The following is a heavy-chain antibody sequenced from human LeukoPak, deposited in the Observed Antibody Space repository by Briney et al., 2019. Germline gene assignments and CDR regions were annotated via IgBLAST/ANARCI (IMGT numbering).Heavy chain of an antibody. Sequence: SETLSLTCTVSGGSISSGSYYWSWIRQPAGKGLEWIGRIYTSGSTNYNPSLKSRVTISVDTSKNQFSLRLSSVTAADTAVYYCARASYSYDINGWVPFDYWGQGTLVTVSS. CDR1: GGSISSGSYY. J-gene: IGHJ4*02. CDR2: IYTSGST. V-gene: IGHV4-61*02. D-gene: IGHD3-22*01. CDR3: ARASYSYDINGWVPFDY.